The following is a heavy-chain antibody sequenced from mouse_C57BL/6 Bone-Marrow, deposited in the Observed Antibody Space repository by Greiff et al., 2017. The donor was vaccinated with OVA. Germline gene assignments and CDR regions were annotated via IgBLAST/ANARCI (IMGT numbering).Heavy chain of an antibody. CDR2: ISSGSSTI. Sequence: DVKLQESGGGLVKPGGSLKLSCAASGFTFSDYGMHWVRQAPEKGLEWVAYISSGSSTIYYADTVKGRFTISRDNAKNTLFLQMTSLRSEDTAMYYCAREGLRLAMDYWGQGTSVTVSS. V-gene: IGHV5-17*01. CDR3: AREGLRLAMDY. J-gene: IGHJ4*01. CDR1: GFTFSDYG. D-gene: IGHD2-4*01.